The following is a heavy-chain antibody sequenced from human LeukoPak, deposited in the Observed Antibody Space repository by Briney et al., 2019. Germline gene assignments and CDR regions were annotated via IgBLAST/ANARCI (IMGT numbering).Heavy chain of an antibody. CDR3: ARRNEYYDILTGYCLYYFDY. CDR2: IYHSGST. V-gene: IGHV4-4*02. Sequence: TSETLSLTCAVSGGSISSSNWWSWVRQPPGKGLEWIGEIYHSGSTNYNPSLKSRVTISVDKSKNQFSLKLSSVTAADTAVYYCARRNEYYDILTGYCLYYFDYWGQGTLVTVSS. D-gene: IGHD3-9*01. CDR1: GGSISSSNW. J-gene: IGHJ4*02.